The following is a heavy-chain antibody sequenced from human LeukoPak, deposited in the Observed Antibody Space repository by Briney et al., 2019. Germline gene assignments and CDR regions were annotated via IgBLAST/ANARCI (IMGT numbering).Heavy chain of an antibody. Sequence: ASVKVSCKASGYTPTDYYLHWVRQAPGHGLKWMGWINPNSGATHYAQSFQARVTMTRDTSIGSGYMELTGLESADTAVYYCARGRRILGGPENAGDFFDFWGQGSLVTVSS. J-gene: IGHJ4*01. CDR2: INPNSGAT. CDR3: ARGRRILGGPENAGDFFDF. D-gene: IGHD3-16*01. CDR1: GYTPTDYY. V-gene: IGHV1-2*02.